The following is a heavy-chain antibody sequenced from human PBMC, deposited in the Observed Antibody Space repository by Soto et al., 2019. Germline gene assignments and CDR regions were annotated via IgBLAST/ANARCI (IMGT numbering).Heavy chain of an antibody. CDR3: ARVAVPPEKLYYYYYYMDV. V-gene: IGHV3-11*01. CDR2: ISSSGSTI. Sequence: GGSLRLSCAASGFTFSDYYMSWIRQAPGKGLEWVSYISSSGSTIYYADSVKGRFTISRDNAKNSLYLQMNSLRAEDTAVYYCARVAVPPEKLYYYYYYMDVWGKGTTVTVSS. J-gene: IGHJ6*03. D-gene: IGHD2-2*01. CDR1: GFTFSDYY.